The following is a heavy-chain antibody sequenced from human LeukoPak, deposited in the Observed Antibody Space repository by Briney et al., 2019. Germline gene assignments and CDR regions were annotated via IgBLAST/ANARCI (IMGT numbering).Heavy chain of an antibody. CDR3: ARGKYQLLLNYFDY. CDR2: IYSGGST. D-gene: IGHD2-2*01. J-gene: IGHJ4*02. CDR1: GFTVSSNY. Sequence: GGSLRLSCAASGFTVSSNYMSWVRQAPGKGLEWVSVIYSGGSTYYADSVKGRFTISRDNSKNTLYLQMNSLRAEDTAVYYCARGKYQLLLNYFDYWGQGTLVTVSS. V-gene: IGHV3-53*01.